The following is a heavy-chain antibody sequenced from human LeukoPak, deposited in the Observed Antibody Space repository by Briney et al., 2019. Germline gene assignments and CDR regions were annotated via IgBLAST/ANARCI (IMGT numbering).Heavy chain of an antibody. Sequence: GGSLRLSCAASGFTFSSYAMSWVRQAPGKGLEWVSAISGSGGSTYYADSMKGRFTISRDNSKNTLYLQMNSLRAEDTAVYYCAKRRSMATVTFFDYWGQGTLVTVSS. CDR3: AKRRSMATVTFFDY. CDR2: ISGSGGST. CDR1: GFTFSSYA. D-gene: IGHD4-17*01. J-gene: IGHJ4*02. V-gene: IGHV3-23*01.